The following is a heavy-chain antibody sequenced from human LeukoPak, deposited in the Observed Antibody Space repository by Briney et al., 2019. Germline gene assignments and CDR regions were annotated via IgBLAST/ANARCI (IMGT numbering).Heavy chain of an antibody. V-gene: IGHV3-9*01. J-gene: IGHJ4*02. CDR2: ISWNSGST. CDR1: GFTFDDYA. Sequence: GGSLRLSCAASGFTFDDYAMHWVRQAPGKGLEWVSGISWNSGSTGYADSVKGRFTISRGNAKNSLYLQMNSLRVEDTAMYYCARVQEYSNGSYWGQGILVTVSS. D-gene: IGHD2/OR15-2a*01. CDR3: ARVQEYSNGSY.